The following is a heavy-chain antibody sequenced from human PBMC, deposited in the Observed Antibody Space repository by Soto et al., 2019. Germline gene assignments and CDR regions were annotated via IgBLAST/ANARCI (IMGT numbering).Heavy chain of an antibody. J-gene: IGHJ6*02. CDR3: ARVSRGITIFGVVPPDPQYYYYGMDV. D-gene: IGHD3-3*01. CDR1: GYTFASYG. Sequence: ASVKVSCKASGYTFASYGSRWVRQAPGQGLEWMGWISAYNGNTNYAQKLQGRVTMTTDTSTSTAYMELRSLRSDDTAVYYCARVSRGITIFGVVPPDPQYYYYGMDVWGQGTTVTVSS. CDR2: ISAYNGNT. V-gene: IGHV1-18*01.